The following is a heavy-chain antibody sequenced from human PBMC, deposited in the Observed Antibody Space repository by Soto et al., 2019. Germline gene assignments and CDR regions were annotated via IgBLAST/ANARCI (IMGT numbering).Heavy chain of an antibody. Sequence: ASVKVSCKASGGTFSSYAISWVRQAPGQGLEWMGGIIPIFGTANYAQKFQGRVTITADESTSTAYMELSSLRSEDTAVYYCARRIRGAAAGTRNWFDPWGQGTLVTVSS. CDR3: ARRIRGAAAGTRNWFDP. D-gene: IGHD6-13*01. CDR1: GGTFSSYA. J-gene: IGHJ5*02. CDR2: IIPIFGTA. V-gene: IGHV1-69*13.